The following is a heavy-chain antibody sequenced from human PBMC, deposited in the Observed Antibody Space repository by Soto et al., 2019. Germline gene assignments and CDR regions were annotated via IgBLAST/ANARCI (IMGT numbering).Heavy chain of an antibody. CDR1: GYTFTSYG. Sequence: QVQLVQSGAEVKKPGASVKVSCKASGYTFTSYGISWVRQAPGQGLEWMGWISAYNGNTNYAQKLQGRVTMTQDTSTSKAYMELRSLRSDDTAVYYCARDRSRYSWSYCGYWGQGTLVTVSS. V-gene: IGHV1-18*04. J-gene: IGHJ4*02. CDR3: ARDRSRYSWSYCGY. CDR2: ISAYNGNT. D-gene: IGHD1-26*01.